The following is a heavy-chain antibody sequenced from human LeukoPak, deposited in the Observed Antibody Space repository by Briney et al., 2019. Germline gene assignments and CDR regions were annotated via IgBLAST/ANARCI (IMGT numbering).Heavy chain of an antibody. V-gene: IGHV4-30-4*08. CDR2: IYYSGST. CDR1: GGSISSGDYY. J-gene: IGHJ4*02. CDR3: ARGRDSCWYQFKGFDY. Sequence: TLSLTCTVSGGSISSGDYYWSWIRQPPGKGLEWIGYIYYSGSTYYNPSLKSRVTISVDTSKNQFSLRLSSVTAADTAVYYWARGRDSCWYQFKGFDYWGQGTLVTVSS. D-gene: IGHD2-2*01.